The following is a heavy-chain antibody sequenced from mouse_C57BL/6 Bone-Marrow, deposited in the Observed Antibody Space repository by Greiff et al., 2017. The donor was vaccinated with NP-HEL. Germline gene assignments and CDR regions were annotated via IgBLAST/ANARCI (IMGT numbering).Heavy chain of an antibody. J-gene: IGHJ2*01. CDR1: GFTFTSYG. Sequence: EVKVEESGGDLVKPGGSLKLSCEASGFTFTSYGMSWVRQTPDERLEWVATISSGGSYTYYPDSVKGRFTSSRDNATNTLYQQMSSLKSEDTAMYYCANRSIGGLFDYWGQGTTLTVAS. CDR3: ANRSIGGLFDY. V-gene: IGHV5-6*02. CDR2: ISSGGSYT. D-gene: IGHD1-1*02.